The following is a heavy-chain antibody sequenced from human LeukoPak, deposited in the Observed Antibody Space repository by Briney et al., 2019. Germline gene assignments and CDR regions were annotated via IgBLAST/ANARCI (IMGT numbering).Heavy chain of an antibody. Sequence: GGSLRLSCAASGFTFSSYEMNWVCQAPGKGLEWVSYISSSGSTIYYADSVKGRFTISRDNAKNSLYLQMNSLRAEDTAVYYCARDPIYCSGGSCYSGSFDYWGQGTLVTVSS. J-gene: IGHJ4*02. V-gene: IGHV3-48*03. CDR3: ARDPIYCSGGSCYSGSFDY. CDR1: GFTFSSYE. D-gene: IGHD2-15*01. CDR2: ISSSGSTI.